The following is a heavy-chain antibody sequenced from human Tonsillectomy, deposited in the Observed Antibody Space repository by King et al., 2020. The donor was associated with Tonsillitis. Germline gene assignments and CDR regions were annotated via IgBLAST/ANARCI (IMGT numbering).Heavy chain of an antibody. J-gene: IGHJ6*02. CDR1: GGSISSGGYS. Sequence: VQLQESGPGLVKPSQTLSLTCAVSGGSISSGGYSWSWIRQPPGKGLEWIGYIYYSGSTYYNPSLKSRVTISVDTSKNQFSLKLSSVTAADTAVYYCARNTFVVVPTSTKYYYYYYGMDVWGQGTTVTVSS. D-gene: IGHD2-2*01. V-gene: IGHV4-30-4*07. CDR3: ARNTFVVVPTSTKYYYYYYGMDV. CDR2: IYYSGST.